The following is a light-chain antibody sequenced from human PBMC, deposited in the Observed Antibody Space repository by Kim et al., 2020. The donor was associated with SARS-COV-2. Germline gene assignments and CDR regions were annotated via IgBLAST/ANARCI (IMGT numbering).Light chain of an antibody. Sequence: GQSITSSCTGTSSDVGGYNYVSWYQQHPGKAPKLMIYEVSNRPSGVSNRFSGSKSGNTASLTISGLQAEDEADYYCSSYTSSSTVVFGGGTKLTVL. V-gene: IGLV2-14*01. CDR3: SSYTSSSTVV. CDR2: EVS. J-gene: IGLJ2*01. CDR1: SSDVGGYNY.